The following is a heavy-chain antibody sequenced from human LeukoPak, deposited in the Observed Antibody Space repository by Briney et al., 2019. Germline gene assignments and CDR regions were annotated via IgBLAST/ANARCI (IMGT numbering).Heavy chain of an antibody. J-gene: IGHJ3*01. Sequence: GASVKVSCKASGYTFTSYYMHWVRQAPGQGLEWMGLINPTGGSTGYAQKFQGRVTMTRDMSTSTDYMELSSLRAEDTAIYHCAKDYPPRLRPWQWGPFDLWGQGTMVTVSS. D-gene: IGHD5-12*01. CDR2: INPTGGST. CDR1: GYTFTSYY. V-gene: IGHV1-46*01. CDR3: AKDYPPRLRPWQWGPFDL.